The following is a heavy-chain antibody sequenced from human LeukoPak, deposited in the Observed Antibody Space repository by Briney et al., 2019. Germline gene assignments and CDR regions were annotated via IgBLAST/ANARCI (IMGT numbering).Heavy chain of an antibody. V-gene: IGHV2-70*01. CDR2: IAWEDDK. Sequence: SGPTLVNPTQTLTLTCTFSGFPLSPSGMGVSWIRQPNGKPLEWLKHIAWEDDKYYRTSLKTRLTISKDTSKNQVVLTMTNMDPVDTATYYCARISPYNWNDEPYCDYWGEGTLVTVSS. CDR1: GFPLSPSGMG. D-gene: IGHD1-20*01. J-gene: IGHJ4*02. CDR3: ARISPYNWNDEPYCDY.